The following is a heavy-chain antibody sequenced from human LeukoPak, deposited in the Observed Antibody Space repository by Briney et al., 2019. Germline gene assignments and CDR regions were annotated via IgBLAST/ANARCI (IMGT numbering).Heavy chain of an antibody. CDR3: AKGSAQWELYDY. V-gene: IGHV3-23*01. CDR1: GFTFNRYA. CDR2: IVGDTVT. Sequence: GGSLRLSCAASGFTFNRYAMSWVRQAPGKGLEWVSAIVGDTVTFYTDSVKGRFTISRDNSKNTLYLQMNGLRAEDTAIYYCAKGSAQWELYDYWGQGTLVTVSS. D-gene: IGHD4-23*01. J-gene: IGHJ4*02.